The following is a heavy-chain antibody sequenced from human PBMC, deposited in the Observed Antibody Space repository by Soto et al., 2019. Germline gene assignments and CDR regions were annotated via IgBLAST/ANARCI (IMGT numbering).Heavy chain of an antibody. D-gene: IGHD3-22*01. Sequence: SETLSLTCSVSGRSITSYYWSWVRQPPGKGLEWIGYIYDNGITSQNPSLKSRVTMSADTSQNQFSLKLTSVTSADTAVYYCARTYDSNGYANEFDSWGQGILVTVSS. CDR2: IYDNGIT. J-gene: IGHJ4*02. CDR3: ARTYDSNGYANEFDS. V-gene: IGHV4-59*12. CDR1: GRSITSYY.